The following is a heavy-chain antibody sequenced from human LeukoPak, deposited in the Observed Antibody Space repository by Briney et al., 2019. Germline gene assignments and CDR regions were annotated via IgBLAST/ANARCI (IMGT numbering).Heavy chain of an antibody. Sequence: GRSLRLSCAASGFTFDDYAMHWVRQAPGKGLEWVSGISWNSGSIGYADSVKGRFTISRDNAKNTLYLQMNSLRAEDTAVYYCVRGRQGYYFDYWGQGTLVTVSS. J-gene: IGHJ4*02. CDR3: VRGRQGYYFDY. V-gene: IGHV3-9*01. CDR1: GFTFDDYA. CDR2: ISWNSGSI.